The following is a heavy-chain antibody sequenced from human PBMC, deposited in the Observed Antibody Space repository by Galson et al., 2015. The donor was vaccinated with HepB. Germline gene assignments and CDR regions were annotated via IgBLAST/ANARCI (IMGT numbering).Heavy chain of an antibody. CDR1: GASIYSSRNF. J-gene: IGHJ6*03. CDR3: ARHITKDSDYMDV. CDR2: IYYSGST. Sequence: ETLSLTCTVSGASIYSSRNFWAWIRQPPGKGLEWIGSIYYSGSTNHSPSLQSRATIFLDTSKNQFSLKLRSVTAADTAVYYCARHITKDSDYMDVWGKGTTVTVSS. D-gene: IGHD3-10*01. V-gene: IGHV4-39*01.